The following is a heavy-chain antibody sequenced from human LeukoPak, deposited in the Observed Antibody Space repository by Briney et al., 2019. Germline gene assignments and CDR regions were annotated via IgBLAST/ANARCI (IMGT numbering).Heavy chain of an antibody. CDR3: AKRGYCSSTSCYQPSALDY. Sequence: GGSLRLSCAASGFTFSSCAMSWVRQAPGKGLEWVSAISGSGGSTYYADSVKGRFTISRDNSKNTLYLQMNSLRAEDTAVYYCAKRGYCSSTSCYQPSALDYWGQGTLVTVSS. CDR2: ISGSGGST. CDR1: GFTFSSCA. D-gene: IGHD2-2*01. J-gene: IGHJ4*02. V-gene: IGHV3-23*01.